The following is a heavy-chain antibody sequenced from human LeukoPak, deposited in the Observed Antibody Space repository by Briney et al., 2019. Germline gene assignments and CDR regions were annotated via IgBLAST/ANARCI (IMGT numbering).Heavy chain of an antibody. Sequence: PGGSLRLSCAVSGFTFDDYGMSWVRQAPGKGLEWVSYISSSGATIYYADAVKGRFTISRDNAKNSLYLQMNSLRAEDTAVYYCTRDAGTRLKYSFGYGDYWGQGALVTVSS. D-gene: IGHD5-18*01. CDR1: GFTFDDYG. V-gene: IGHV3-48*03. J-gene: IGHJ4*02. CDR2: ISSSGATI. CDR3: TRDAGTRLKYSFGYGDY.